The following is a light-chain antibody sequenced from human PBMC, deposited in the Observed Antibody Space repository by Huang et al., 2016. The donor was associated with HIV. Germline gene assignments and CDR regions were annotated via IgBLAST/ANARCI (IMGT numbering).Light chain of an antibody. CDR1: QNVSTN. CDR2: GAS. Sequence: EIVMTQSPVTLSVSPGESATLSCRASQNVSTNLAWYQHKPGRAPRLLLYGASTRDTSVPDRFSASGSGTEFTLTVGVLRSDDFAVYYCQHYDNWAPATFGQRTKLEFK. V-gene: IGKV3-15*01. J-gene: IGKJ1*01. CDR3: QHYDNWAPAT.